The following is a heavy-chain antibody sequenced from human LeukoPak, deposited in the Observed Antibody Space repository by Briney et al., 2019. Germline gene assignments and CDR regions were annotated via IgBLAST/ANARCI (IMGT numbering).Heavy chain of an antibody. V-gene: IGHV3-43*02. J-gene: IGHJ4*02. CDR1: GFTFDAYA. Sequence: GGSLRLSCEASGFTFDAYAMHWVRQAPEKGLEWVSLINKDGSATYYADSVKGRFSISRDNAQKSLYLQMNSLRAEDTAIYYCVREKGGFGFVLWGRGTLVTVSS. D-gene: IGHD3-16*01. CDR3: VREKGGFGFVL. CDR2: INKDGSAT.